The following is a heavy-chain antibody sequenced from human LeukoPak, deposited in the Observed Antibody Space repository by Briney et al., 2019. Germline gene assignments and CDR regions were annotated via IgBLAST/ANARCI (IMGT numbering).Heavy chain of an antibody. Sequence: SETLSLTCTVSGGSIISSAYYWSWIRQPPGMGLEWIGYIYYSGSTYYNPSLRSRVTISLDTSKNQFSLKPSSVTAADTAVYYCVRTEVSSGSEDYWGQGTLVTVSS. D-gene: IGHD6-19*01. V-gene: IGHV4-30-4*08. CDR1: GGSIISSAYY. CDR3: VRTEVSSGSEDY. J-gene: IGHJ4*02. CDR2: IYYSGST.